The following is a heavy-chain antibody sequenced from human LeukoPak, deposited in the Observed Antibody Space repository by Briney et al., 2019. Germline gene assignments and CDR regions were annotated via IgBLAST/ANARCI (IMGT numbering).Heavy chain of an antibody. CDR3: ARGGYSSSWYGLSDGYYMDV. D-gene: IGHD6-13*01. CDR2: IHPDSGGT. Sequence: ASVKVSCKASGYTFTGHYIHWVRQAPGQGLEWMGWIHPDSGGTNSAQRFYGRITMTRDTSINTAYMELSRLRSDDTAVYYCARGGYSSSWYGLSDGYYMDVWGKGTTVTISS. V-gene: IGHV1-2*02. J-gene: IGHJ6*03. CDR1: GYTFTGHY.